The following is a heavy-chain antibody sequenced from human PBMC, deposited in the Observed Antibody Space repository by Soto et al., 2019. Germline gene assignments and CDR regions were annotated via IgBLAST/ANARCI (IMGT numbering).Heavy chain of an antibody. CDR1: GFTFGGFA. CDR2: IGGGGGST. D-gene: IGHD6-6*01. V-gene: IGHV3-23*01. CDR3: ARRSIADDY. J-gene: IGHJ4*02. Sequence: EVQLLESGGGLVQPGGSLRLSFAAFGFTFGGFAMSWVRQAPGKGLVGVSAIGGGGGSTYYADSVKGRFTISRDNSKNTLYLQMNSLRAEDTAVYYCARRSIADDYWGQGTLVTVSS.